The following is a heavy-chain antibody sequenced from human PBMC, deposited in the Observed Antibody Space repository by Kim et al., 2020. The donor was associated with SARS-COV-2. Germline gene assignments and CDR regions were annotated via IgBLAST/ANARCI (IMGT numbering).Heavy chain of an antibody. J-gene: IGHJ4*02. V-gene: IGHV7-4-1*02. Sequence: AQGFTGRFVFSLDTSVSTAYLQFSSLKAEDTAVYYCAREFGGVAAAPLDYWGQGTLVTVSS. D-gene: IGHD6-13*01. CDR3: AREFGGVAAAPLDY.